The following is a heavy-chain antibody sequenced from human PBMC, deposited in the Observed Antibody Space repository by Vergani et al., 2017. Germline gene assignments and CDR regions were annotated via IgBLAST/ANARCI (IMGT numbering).Heavy chain of an antibody. V-gene: IGHV4-34*01. CDR2: INHSGST. Sequence: QVQLQQWGAGLLKPSETLSLTCAVYGGSFSGYYGSWIRQPPGKGLEWIGEINHSGSTNYNPSLKSRVTISVDTSKNQFSLKLNSVTAADTAVYYCARGDIAVVPAAILVAQFLDFWGQGALVTVSS. J-gene: IGHJ4*02. CDR3: ARGDIAVVPAAILVAQFLDF. D-gene: IGHD2-2*01. CDR1: GGSFSGYY.